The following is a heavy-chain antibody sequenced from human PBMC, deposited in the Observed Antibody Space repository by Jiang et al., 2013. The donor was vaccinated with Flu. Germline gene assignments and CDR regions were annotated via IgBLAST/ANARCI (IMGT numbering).Heavy chain of an antibody. Sequence: SGSGLVKPSGTLSLTCAVSGGSISSSNWWSWVRQPPGKGLEWIGEIYYSGSTYYNPSLKSRVTISVDTSKNQFSLKLSSVTAADTAVYYCATRRFGELGYFDLWGRGTLVTVSS. V-gene: IGHV4-4*02. CDR3: ATRRFGELGYFDL. J-gene: IGHJ2*01. CDR2: IYYSGST. CDR1: GGSISSSNW. D-gene: IGHD3-10*01.